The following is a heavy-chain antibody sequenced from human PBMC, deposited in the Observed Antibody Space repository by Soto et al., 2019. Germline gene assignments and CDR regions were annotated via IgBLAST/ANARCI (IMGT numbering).Heavy chain of an antibody. CDR1: GGSISSYY. CDR3: ARGRFPYYYDSSGYYFDY. CDR2: IYYSGST. D-gene: IGHD3-22*01. V-gene: IGHV4-59*01. Sequence: SETLSLTCTVSGGSISSYYWSWIRQPPGKGLEWIGYIYYSGSTNYNPSLKSRVTISVDTSKNQFSLKLSSVTAADTAVYYCARGRFPYYYDSSGYYFDYWGQGTLVTVSS. J-gene: IGHJ4*02.